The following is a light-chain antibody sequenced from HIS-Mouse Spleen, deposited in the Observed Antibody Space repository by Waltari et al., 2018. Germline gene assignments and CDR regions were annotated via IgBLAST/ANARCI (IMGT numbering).Light chain of an antibody. V-gene: IGKV1-9*01. J-gene: IGKJ1*01. CDR2: AAS. CDR1: QGISRY. Sequence: DIQLTQSPSFLSASVGDIVNITCLASQGISRYLAWYQQKPGKAPKLLIYAASHLQSGVPSRFSGSGSGTEFTLTISSLQPEDFATYYCQQLNSYPPTFGQGTKVEIK. CDR3: QQLNSYPPT.